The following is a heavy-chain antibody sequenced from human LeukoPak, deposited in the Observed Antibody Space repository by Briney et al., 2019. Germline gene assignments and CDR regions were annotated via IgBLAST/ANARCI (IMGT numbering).Heavy chain of an antibody. CDR2: IYTSGST. V-gene: IGHV4-4*07. CDR1: GGSINSYF. D-gene: IGHD6-13*01. J-gene: IGHJ4*02. Sequence: SETLSLTGTVSGGSINSYFWSWIRQPAGKGLEWIGRIYTSGSTNYNPSLKSRVTMSVDTSKNQFSLKLSSVTAADTAVYYCARGIGSWYYFDYWGQGTLVTVSS. CDR3: ARGIGSWYYFDY.